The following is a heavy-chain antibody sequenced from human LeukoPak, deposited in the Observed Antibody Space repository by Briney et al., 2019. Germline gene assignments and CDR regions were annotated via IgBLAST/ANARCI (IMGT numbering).Heavy chain of an antibody. CDR2: FDPEDGET. Sequence: ASVKVSCKVSGYTLTELSMHWVRQAPGKGLEWMGGFDPEDGETIYAQKFQGRVTMTEDTSTDTAYMGLSSLRSEDTAVYYCARGFYYDSSGYRAFDIWGQGTMVTVSS. D-gene: IGHD3-22*01. V-gene: IGHV1-24*01. CDR3: ARGFYYDSSGYRAFDI. CDR1: GYTLTELS. J-gene: IGHJ3*02.